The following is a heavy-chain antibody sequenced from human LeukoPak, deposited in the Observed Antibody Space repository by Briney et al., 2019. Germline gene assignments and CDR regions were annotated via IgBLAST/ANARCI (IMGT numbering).Heavy chain of an antibody. CDR1: GGSISNDY. V-gene: IGHV4-4*07. D-gene: IGHD3-10*01. CDR3: ARGGTYGSGRNQHTTLDY. CDR2: IYTRGST. Sequence: SETLFLTCTVSGGSISNDYWSWIRQAAGKELEWIGRIYTRGSTNYNPSLKSRVTISLGKSKKQFSLNLNSVTAADTAVYYCARGGTYGSGRNQHTTLDYWGQGTLVTVSS. J-gene: IGHJ4*02.